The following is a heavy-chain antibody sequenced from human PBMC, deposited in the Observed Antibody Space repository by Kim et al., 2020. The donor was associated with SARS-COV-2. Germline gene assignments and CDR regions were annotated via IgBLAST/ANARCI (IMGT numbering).Heavy chain of an antibody. V-gene: IGHV3-23*01. CDR3: AKDLLGGDSSGG. D-gene: IGHD3-22*01. J-gene: IGHJ4*02. Sequence: YADSVKGRLTISRDNSKNTLYLQMNSLRAEDTAVYYCAKDLLGGDSSGGWGQGTLVTVSS.